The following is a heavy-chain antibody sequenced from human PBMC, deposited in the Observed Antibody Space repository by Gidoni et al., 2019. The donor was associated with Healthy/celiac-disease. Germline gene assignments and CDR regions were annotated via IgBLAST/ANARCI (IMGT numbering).Heavy chain of an antibody. J-gene: IGHJ5*02. D-gene: IGHD2-2*01. Sequence: QVQLVQSGAEVKKPGASVKVSCKASGYTFTGYYMHWVRQAPGQGLEWIGWINPTSGGTNYAQKFQGRVTMTRDTSISTAYMELSRLRSDDTAVYYCARGGGYCSSTSCYDWFDPWGQGTLVTVSS. V-gene: IGHV1-2*02. CDR1: GYTFTGYY. CDR2: INPTSGGT. CDR3: ARGGGYCSSTSCYDWFDP.